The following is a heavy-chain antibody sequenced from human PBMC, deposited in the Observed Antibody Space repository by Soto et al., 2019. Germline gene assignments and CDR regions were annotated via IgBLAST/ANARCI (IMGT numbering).Heavy chain of an antibody. CDR1: GFSFSSNW. Sequence: EVQLVESGGGLVQPGGSLRLSCTASGFSFSSNWISWVRQAPGKGPEWVANINQDGSEKYCADSVKGRFTISRDNAKNSLYLQMDSLRVEDTALYYCFNVAFGYWGRGTLVTVSS. J-gene: IGHJ4*02. CDR3: FNVAFGY. V-gene: IGHV3-7*01. CDR2: INQDGSEK.